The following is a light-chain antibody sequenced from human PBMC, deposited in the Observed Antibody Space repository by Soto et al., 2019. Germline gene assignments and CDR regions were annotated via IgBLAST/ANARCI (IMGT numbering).Light chain of an antibody. CDR1: SSDIGGYNF. CDR2: EVS. J-gene: IGLJ2*01. CDR3: SSYTSGGLVV. V-gene: IGLV2-14*01. Sequence: QSALTQPASMSGSPGQSITISCTGTSSDIGGYNFVSWYQQHPGKAPKLMISEVSKGVSSRFSGSKSGNTASLTISGLQAEDEADYYCSSYTSGGLVVFGGGTKLTVL.